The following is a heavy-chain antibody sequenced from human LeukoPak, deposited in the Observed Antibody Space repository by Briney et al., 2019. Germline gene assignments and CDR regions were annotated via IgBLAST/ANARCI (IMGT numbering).Heavy chain of an antibody. J-gene: IGHJ6*02. CDR2: INPSGGST. D-gene: IGHD1-26*01. CDR3: ARPKKTRDVSGSYPLYGMDV. Sequence: ASVKVSCKASGYTFTSYYMHWERQAPGQGLEWMGIINPSGGSTSYAQKFQGRVTMTRDTSTSTVYMELSSLRSEDTAVYYCARPKKTRDVSGSYPLYGMDVWGQGTTVTVSS. CDR1: GYTFTSYY. V-gene: IGHV1-46*01.